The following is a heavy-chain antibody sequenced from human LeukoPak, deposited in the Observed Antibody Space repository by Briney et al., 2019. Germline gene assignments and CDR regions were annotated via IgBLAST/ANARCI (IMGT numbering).Heavy chain of an antibody. Sequence: SQTLSLTCAIPGDSVSSNSVTWNWIRQSPSRGLEWLGRTYYRSTWYNDYAVSVRGRITVNPDTSKNQFSLHLNSVTPEDTAVYYCARRLTQYDCFDPWGQGILVTVSS. CDR1: GDSVSSNSVT. CDR2: TYYRSTWYN. CDR3: ARRLTQYDCFDP. V-gene: IGHV6-1*01. D-gene: IGHD2-2*01. J-gene: IGHJ5*02.